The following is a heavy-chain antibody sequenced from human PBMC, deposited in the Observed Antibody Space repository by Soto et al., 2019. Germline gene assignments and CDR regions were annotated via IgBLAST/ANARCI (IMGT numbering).Heavy chain of an antibody. Sequence: ASVKIGREASRESVSISVVAGVRKDPGQGLEWMGWINPNSGGTNYAQKFQGWVTMTRDTSISTAYMELSRLRSDDTAVYYCARDPGLGYCSGGSYPHDAFDICAQGTMVTVS. CDR2: INPNSGGT. J-gene: IGHJ3*02. CDR3: ARDPGLGYCSGGSYPHDAFDI. D-gene: IGHD2-15*01. CDR1: RESVSISV. V-gene: IGHV1-2*04.